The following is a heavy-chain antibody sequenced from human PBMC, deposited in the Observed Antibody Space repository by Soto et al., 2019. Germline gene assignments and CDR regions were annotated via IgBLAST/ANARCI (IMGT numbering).Heavy chain of an antibody. CDR1: GFTFSDYA. CDR3: AKDGETVLSRGYGYNYGAH. Sequence: EVQLLESGGDLVQPGGSLRLSCAASGFTFSDYAMGWVRQAPGKGLEWVSGINNSGGFTYYADSVKGRFTVSRDNSKNTLYLQMNSLRAEDTAMYYCAKDGETVLSRGYGYNYGAHWGQGTLVTVS. CDR2: INNSGGFT. D-gene: IGHD5-18*01. V-gene: IGHV3-23*01. J-gene: IGHJ4*02.